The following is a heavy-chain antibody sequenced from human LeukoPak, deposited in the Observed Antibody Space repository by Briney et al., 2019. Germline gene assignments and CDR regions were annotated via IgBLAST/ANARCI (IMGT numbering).Heavy chain of an antibody. CDR1: GGSISSYY. CDR2: IYYSGST. D-gene: IGHD3-22*01. J-gene: IGHJ4*02. CDR3: AKALGGITMIVVVTMNFDY. V-gene: IGHV4-59*01. Sequence: SETLSLTCTVSGGSISSYYWSWIRQPPGKGLEWIGYIYYSGSTNYNPSLKSRVTISVDTSKNQFSLKLSSVTAADTAVYYCAKALGGITMIVVVTMNFDYWGQGTLVTVSS.